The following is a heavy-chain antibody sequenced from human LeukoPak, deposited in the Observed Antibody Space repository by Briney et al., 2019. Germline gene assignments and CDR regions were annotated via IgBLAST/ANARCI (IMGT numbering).Heavy chain of an antibody. D-gene: IGHD3-16*02. V-gene: IGHV5-51*01. CDR2: INIGDSDT. J-gene: IGHJ4*02. Sequence: GESLKISCEDSGYSYTNHWIGWVRQMPGKGLEWMGIINIGDSDTTYSPTFQGQVTISADKSIGTAYLQWSSLKASDTAMYYCASTSSWYRSFDYWGQGTLVTVSS. CDR3: ASTSSWYRSFDY. CDR1: GYSYTNHW.